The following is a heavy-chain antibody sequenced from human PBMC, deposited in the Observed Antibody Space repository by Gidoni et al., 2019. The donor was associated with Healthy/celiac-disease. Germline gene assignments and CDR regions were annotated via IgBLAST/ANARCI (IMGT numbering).Heavy chain of an antibody. CDR1: GYTFTGYY. V-gene: IGHV1-2*02. Sequence: QVQLVQSGAEVKKPGASVKVSCTASGYTFTGYYMHWVRQAPGQGLEWMGWLNPNSGGTNYAQKFQGRVTMTRDTSISTAYMELSRLRSDDTAVYYCATRIVGARGGLYYFDYWGQGTLVTVSS. D-gene: IGHD1-26*01. CDR2: LNPNSGGT. J-gene: IGHJ4*02. CDR3: ATRIVGARGGLYYFDY.